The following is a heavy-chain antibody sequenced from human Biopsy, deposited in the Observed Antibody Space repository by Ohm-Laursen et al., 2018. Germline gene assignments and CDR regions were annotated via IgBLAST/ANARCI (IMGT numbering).Heavy chain of an antibody. Sequence: SLSLSCSASGFTFSDFYMSWIRQAPGKGLEWISYISAAGPAMFYADSVRGRFTISRDNANNLLYLQMDSLRAEDTAVYYCARRRPIDYWGQGILVTVSS. V-gene: IGHV3-11*01. CDR2: ISAAGPAM. CDR1: GFTFSDFY. J-gene: IGHJ4*02. CDR3: ARRRPIDY.